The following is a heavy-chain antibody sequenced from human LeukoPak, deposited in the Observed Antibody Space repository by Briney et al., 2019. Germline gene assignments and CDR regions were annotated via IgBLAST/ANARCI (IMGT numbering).Heavy chain of an antibody. CDR3: ARDGDGDYAQHVYYYYYYGMDV. Sequence: GASVKVSCKASGYTFTGYYMHWVRQAPGQGLEWMGRINPNSGGTNYAQKFQGRVNMTRDTSISTAYMELSRLRSDDTAVYYCARDGDGDYAQHVYYYYYYGMDVWGQGTTVTVSS. J-gene: IGHJ6*02. D-gene: IGHD4-17*01. CDR2: INPNSGGT. CDR1: GYTFTGYY. V-gene: IGHV1-2*06.